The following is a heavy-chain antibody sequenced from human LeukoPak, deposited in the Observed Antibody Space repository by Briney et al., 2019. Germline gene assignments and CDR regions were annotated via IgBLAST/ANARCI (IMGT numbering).Heavy chain of an antibody. CDR1: GGSISSSSYY. V-gene: IGHV4-39*01. D-gene: IGHD6-19*01. J-gene: IGHJ4*02. CDR2: IYYSGST. Sequence: PETLSLTCTVSGGSISSSSYYWGWIRQPPGKGLEWIGSIYYSGSTYYNPSLKSRVTISVDTSKNQFSLKLSSVTAADTAVYYCASTGYSSGWYVGSYFDYWGQGTLVTVSS. CDR3: ASTGYSSGWYVGSYFDY.